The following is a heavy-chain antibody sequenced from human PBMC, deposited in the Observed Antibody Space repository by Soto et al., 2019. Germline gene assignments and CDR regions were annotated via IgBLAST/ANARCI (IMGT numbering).Heavy chain of an antibody. Sequence: ASVKVSCKASGYTFTDYFMYWVRQAPGQGLEWMGWINPKSGGTNYAQKLQDRVTLTTDTSTSTAYMELRSLRSDDTAVYYCARRLYGDYDYWGQGTLVTVSS. CDR2: INPKSGGT. CDR3: ARRLYGDYDY. J-gene: IGHJ4*02. CDR1: GYTFTDYF. D-gene: IGHD4-17*01. V-gene: IGHV1-2*02.